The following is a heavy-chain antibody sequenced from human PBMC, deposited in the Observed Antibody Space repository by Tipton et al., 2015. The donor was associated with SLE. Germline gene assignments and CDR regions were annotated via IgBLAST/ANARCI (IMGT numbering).Heavy chain of an antibody. CDR1: GGSFSGYY. J-gene: IGHJ4*02. CDR3: ATDSSGYYYLDY. V-gene: IGHV4-34*01. D-gene: IGHD3-22*01. CDR2: INHSGST. Sequence: GLVKPSETLSLTCAVYGGSFSGYYWSWIRQPPGKGLEWIGEINHSGSTNYNPSLKSRVTISVDTSKNQFSLKLSSVTAADTAVYYCATDSSGYYYLDYWGQGTLVTVSS.